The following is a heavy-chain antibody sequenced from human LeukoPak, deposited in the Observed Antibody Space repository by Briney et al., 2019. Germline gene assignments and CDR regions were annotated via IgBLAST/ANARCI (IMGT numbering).Heavy chain of an antibody. Sequence: GGSLRLSCAASGFTFSSYSMNWVRQAPGKGLEWVAVIWYDGSNKYYADSVKGRFTISRDNSKNTLYLQMNSLRAEDTAVYYCARGKYCSGGSCYPQYFQHWGQGTLVTVSS. CDR1: GFTFSSYS. D-gene: IGHD2-15*01. CDR3: ARGKYCSGGSCYPQYFQH. J-gene: IGHJ1*01. V-gene: IGHV3-33*08. CDR2: IWYDGSNK.